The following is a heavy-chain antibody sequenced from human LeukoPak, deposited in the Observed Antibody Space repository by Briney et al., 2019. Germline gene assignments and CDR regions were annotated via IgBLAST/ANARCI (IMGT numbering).Heavy chain of an antibody. Sequence: TSETLSLTCTVSGGSISTSRYSWGWIRQPPGKGLEWIGSIYYSGSTYYSPSLSSRLTISVDTSKNQFSLTLASVTAADAAVYYCASHSVQLWFDPWGQRTLVTVSS. J-gene: IGHJ5*02. CDR3: ASHSVQLWFDP. V-gene: IGHV4-39*01. CDR2: IYYSGST. CDR1: GGSISTSRYS. D-gene: IGHD1-1*01.